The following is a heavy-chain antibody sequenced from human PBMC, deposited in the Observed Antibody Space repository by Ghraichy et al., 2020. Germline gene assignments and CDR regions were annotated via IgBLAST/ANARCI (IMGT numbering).Heavy chain of an antibody. J-gene: IGHJ5*02. CDR1: GGSISSGGYS. CDR3: ARGRVVRGWGSFDP. Sequence: SETLSLTCAVSGGSISSGGYSWSWIRQPPGKGLEWIGYIYHSGSTYYNPSLKSRVTISVDRSKNQFSLKLSSVTAADTAVYYCARGRVVRGWGSFDPWGQGTLVTVS. CDR2: IYHSGST. V-gene: IGHV4-30-2*01. D-gene: IGHD3-10*01.